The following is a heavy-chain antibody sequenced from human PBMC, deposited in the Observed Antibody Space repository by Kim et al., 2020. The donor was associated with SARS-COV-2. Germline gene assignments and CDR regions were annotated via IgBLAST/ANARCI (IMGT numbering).Heavy chain of an antibody. CDR2: IIPIFGTA. V-gene: IGHV1-69*13. CDR1: GGTFSSYA. J-gene: IGHJ4*02. CDR3: ARDEGMKGYFDY. Sequence: SVKVSCKASGGTFSSYAISWVRQAPGQGLEWMGGIIPIFGTANYAQKFQGRVTITADESTSTAYMELSSLRSEDTAVYYCARDEGMKGYFDYWGQGTLVTVSS.